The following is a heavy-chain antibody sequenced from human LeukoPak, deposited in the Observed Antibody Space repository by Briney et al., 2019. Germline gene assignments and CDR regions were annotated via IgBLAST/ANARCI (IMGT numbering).Heavy chain of an antibody. V-gene: IGHV3-23*01. J-gene: IGHJ4*02. D-gene: IGHD3/OR15-3a*01. CDR2: ISSNGGIT. CDR3: AKVATWTHFDY. CDR1: GFIFSTYA. Sequence: PGGSLRLSCAASGFIFSTYAMSWVRQAPGKGLEWVSAISSNGGITYYADSVKGRFSISRDNSKNTLYLQISSLRVEDTAVYYCAKVATWTHFDYWGQGILVTVSS.